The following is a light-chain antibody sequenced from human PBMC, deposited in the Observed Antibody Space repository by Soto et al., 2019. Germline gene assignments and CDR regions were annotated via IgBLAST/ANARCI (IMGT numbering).Light chain of an antibody. V-gene: IGKV1-5*03. CDR2: KAS. CDR3: QHYNTYTWT. CDR1: QSIATY. J-gene: IGKJ1*01. Sequence: DIQMTQSPSTLSSSIGDRVTITCRASQSIATYLAWYQQKPGKAPKLLIYKASSLGGGVPSRFSGSGSGTDFPLTISSLQPDDSATYYCQHYNTYTWTFGLGTRVE.